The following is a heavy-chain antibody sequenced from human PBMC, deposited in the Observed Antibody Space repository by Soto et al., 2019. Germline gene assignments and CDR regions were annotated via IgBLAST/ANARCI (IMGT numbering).Heavy chain of an antibody. CDR3: ASSPSQWLVRWYFDL. Sequence: GGSLRLSCAASGFTFSSYSMNWVRQAPGKGLEWVSYISSSSSTIYYADSVKGRFTISRDNAKNSLYLQMNSLRDEDTAVYYCASSPSQWLVRWYFDLWGRGTLVTVSS. D-gene: IGHD6-19*01. CDR1: GFTFSSYS. J-gene: IGHJ2*01. V-gene: IGHV3-48*02. CDR2: ISSSSSTI.